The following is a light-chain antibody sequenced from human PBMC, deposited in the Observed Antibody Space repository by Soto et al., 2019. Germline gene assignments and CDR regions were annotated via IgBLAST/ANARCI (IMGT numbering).Light chain of an antibody. CDR3: QQRSNLPLT. CDR2: DAS. Sequence: EIVLTQSPATLSLSPGERATLSCRASQSVSSYLAWYQQKPGQAPRLLIYDASNRATGIPPRFSGSGSGTDFTLTISSLEPEDFAVYYCQQRSNLPLTFGGGNKVEI. J-gene: IGKJ4*01. V-gene: IGKV3-11*01. CDR1: QSVSSY.